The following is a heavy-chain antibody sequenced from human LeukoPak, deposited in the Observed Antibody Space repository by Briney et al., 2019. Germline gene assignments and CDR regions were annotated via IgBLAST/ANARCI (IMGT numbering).Heavy chain of an antibody. CDR3: ARGSIAAAGTYVY. CDR2: ISSSSSYI. Sequence: GGSLRLSCAASGFAFSSYSMNWVRQAPGKGLEWVSSISSSSSYIYYADSVKGRFTISRDNAKNSLYLQMNSLRAEDTAVYYCARGSIAAAGTYVYWGQGTLVTVSS. CDR1: GFAFSSYS. J-gene: IGHJ4*02. V-gene: IGHV3-21*01. D-gene: IGHD6-13*01.